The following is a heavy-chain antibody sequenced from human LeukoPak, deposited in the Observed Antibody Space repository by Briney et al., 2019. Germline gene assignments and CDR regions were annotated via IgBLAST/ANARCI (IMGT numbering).Heavy chain of an antibody. CDR3: ARAEGSNPDYAFDI. J-gene: IGHJ3*02. CDR2: ISYDGSNK. CDR1: GSTSSSYA. D-gene: IGHD4-11*01. Sequence: GGSLRLSCPASGSTSSSYAMHWVRQVPGKGREWVSVISYDGSNKYYADSVKGRFTISRDNSKNTLYLQMNSLRAEDTAVYYCARAEGSNPDYAFDIWGQGTMVTVSS. V-gene: IGHV3-30-3*01.